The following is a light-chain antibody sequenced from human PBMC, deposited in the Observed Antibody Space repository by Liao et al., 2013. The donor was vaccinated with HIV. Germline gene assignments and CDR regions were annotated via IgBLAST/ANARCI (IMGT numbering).Light chain of an antibody. Sequence: SYELTQPPSVSVAPGKTARITCGGNNIGSKSVHWYQQKPGQAPVLVINNDSDRPSGIPERFSGSNSGNTATLTISGTQAMDEADYYCQAWDGTTVIFGGGTKLTVL. CDR2: NDS. CDR3: QAWDGTTVI. V-gene: IGLV3-21*01. J-gene: IGLJ2*01. CDR1: NIGSKS.